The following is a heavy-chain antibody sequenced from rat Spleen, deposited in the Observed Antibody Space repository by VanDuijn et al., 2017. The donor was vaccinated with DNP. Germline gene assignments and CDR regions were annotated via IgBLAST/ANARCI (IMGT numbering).Heavy chain of an antibody. Sequence: EVQLQESGSGLVKPSQSLSLTCSVTGYSITSNYCGWIRTFTGNKMEYIGHIRYSGITNHNPTLKSRISITRDTSKNHFFLHLNSVNSEDTATYYCARWTRYFDYWGQGFMVTVSS. D-gene: IGHD1-7*01. V-gene: IGHV3-1*01. J-gene: IGHJ2*01. CDR2: IRYSGIT. CDR3: ARWTRYFDY. CDR1: GYSITSNY.